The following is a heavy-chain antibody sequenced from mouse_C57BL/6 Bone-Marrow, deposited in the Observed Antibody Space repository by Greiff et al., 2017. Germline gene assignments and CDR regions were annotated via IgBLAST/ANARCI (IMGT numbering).Heavy chain of an antibody. CDR3: ARWDYCGSTWYVDV. CDR1: GYTFTSYW. CDR2: IHPNSGST. Sequence: QVQLQQPGAELVKPGASVKLSCKASGYTFTSYWMHWVKQRPGQGLEWIGMIHPNSGSTNYNEKFKSKATLTVDKSSSTAYMQLSSLTSEDSAVYYCARWDYCGSTWYVDVWGTGTTVTVSS. J-gene: IGHJ1*03. V-gene: IGHV1-64*01. D-gene: IGHD1-1*01.